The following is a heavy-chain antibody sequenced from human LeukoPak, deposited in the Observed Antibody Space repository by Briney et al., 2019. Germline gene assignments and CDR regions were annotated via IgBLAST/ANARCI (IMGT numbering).Heavy chain of an antibody. CDR1: GFTFSSYG. J-gene: IGHJ4*02. CDR2: IRYDGSNK. Sequence: PGGSLRLSCAASGFTFSSYGMNWVRQAPGKGLEWVAFIRYDGSNKYYADSVKGRFTISRDNSKNTLYLQMNSLRAEDTAVYYCAKTPVPYSSGWYALDYWGQGTLVTVSS. CDR3: AKTPVPYSSGWYALDY. D-gene: IGHD6-19*01. V-gene: IGHV3-30*02.